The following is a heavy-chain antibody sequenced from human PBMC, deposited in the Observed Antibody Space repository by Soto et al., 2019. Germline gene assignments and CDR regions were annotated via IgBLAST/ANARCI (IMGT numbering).Heavy chain of an antibody. J-gene: IGHJ6*02. Sequence: SETLSLTCAVYGGSFSGYSWTWLRQPPGKGLEWIGEINHSGTTDYNPALKSRVTMSVDTSKNQFSLRVTSVTAADTAVYYCASDLVGASDSYVLDVWGQGTPVTVSS. D-gene: IGHD1-26*01. V-gene: IGHV4-34*01. CDR2: INHSGTT. CDR1: GGSFSGYS. CDR3: ASDLVGASDSYVLDV.